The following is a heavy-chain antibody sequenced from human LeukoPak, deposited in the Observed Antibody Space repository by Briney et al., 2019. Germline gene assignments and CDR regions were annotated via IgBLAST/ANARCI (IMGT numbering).Heavy chain of an antibody. CDR3: ARASGDYGGNSESLGLFDI. J-gene: IGHJ3*02. D-gene: IGHD4-23*01. CDR1: GGTFSSYA. CDR2: IIPILGIA. Sequence: ASVKVSCKASGGTFSSYAISWVRQAPGQGLEWMGRIIPILGIANYAQKFQGRVTITADKSTSTAYMELSSLRSEDTAVYYCARASGDYGGNSESLGLFDIWGQGTMVTVSS. V-gene: IGHV1-69*04.